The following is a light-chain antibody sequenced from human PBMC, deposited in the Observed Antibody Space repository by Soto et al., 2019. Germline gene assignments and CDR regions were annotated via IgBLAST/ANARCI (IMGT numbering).Light chain of an antibody. CDR3: SSYTSSSLHV. Sequence: QSALTQPASVSGSPGQSITISCTGTSSDVGGYNYVSWYQQHTGKAPKLMIYDVSNRPSGVSNRFSGSKSGNTASLPISGLQAEDEADYCCSSYTSSSLHVFGTGTKLTVL. CDR2: DVS. V-gene: IGLV2-14*01. J-gene: IGLJ1*01. CDR1: SSDVGGYNY.